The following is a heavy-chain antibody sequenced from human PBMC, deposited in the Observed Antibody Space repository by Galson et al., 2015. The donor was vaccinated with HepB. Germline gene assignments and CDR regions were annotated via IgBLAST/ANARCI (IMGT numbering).Heavy chain of an antibody. Sequence: CAISGDSVSVTTAAWNWIRQSPSRGLEWLGRTYYRSRWYVDYALSVRSRIVINPDASKNQFSLDTSVNTAYLQISSLKAEDTAVYYCARAPYYGSGSNSNAWFDPWGQGTLVTVSS. CDR1: GDSVSVTTAA. V-gene: IGHV6-1*01. CDR3: AEDTAVYYCARAPYYGSGSNSNAWFDP. CDR2: TYYRSRWYV. J-gene: IGHJ5*02. D-gene: IGHD3-10*01.